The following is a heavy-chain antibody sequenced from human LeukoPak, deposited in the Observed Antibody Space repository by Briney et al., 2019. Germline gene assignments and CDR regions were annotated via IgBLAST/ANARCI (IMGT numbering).Heavy chain of an antibody. CDR1: GGSISSSH. CDR2: IYTSGTT. J-gene: IGHJ6*03. CDR3: ARLGYGSSSTGYYYYMDV. Sequence: SETLSLTCTVSGGSISSSHWSWLRRPAGKGLEWIGRIYTSGTTSYNPSLKSRVSISVDKSKNQLSLKVSSVTAADTAVYYCARLGYGSSSTGYYYYMDVWGKGTTVTVSS. V-gene: IGHV4-4*07. D-gene: IGHD6-6*01.